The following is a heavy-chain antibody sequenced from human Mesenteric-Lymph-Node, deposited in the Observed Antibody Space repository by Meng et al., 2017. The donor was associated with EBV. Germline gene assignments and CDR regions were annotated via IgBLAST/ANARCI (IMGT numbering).Heavy chain of an antibody. CDR2: IYYSGST. V-gene: IGHV4-61*01. D-gene: IGHD3-3*01. Sequence: QVRLQESGPGLGKPSGTLSLTCTVSGGSVSSGSCYWSWIRQPPGKGLEWIGYIYYSGSTNYNPSLKSRVTISVDTSKNQFSLKLSSVTAADTAVYYCARDWNYWGQGTLVTVAS. CDR3: ARDWNY. J-gene: IGHJ4*02. CDR1: GGSVSSGSCY.